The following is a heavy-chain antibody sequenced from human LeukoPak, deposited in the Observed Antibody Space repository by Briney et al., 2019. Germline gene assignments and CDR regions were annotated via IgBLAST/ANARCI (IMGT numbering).Heavy chain of an antibody. D-gene: IGHD1-26*01. V-gene: IGHV6-1*01. CDR1: GDSVSSNSAA. CDR3: ARDSVGATNEPDYWYFDL. Sequence: PSQTLSLTCAISGDSVSSNSAAWNWIRQSPSRGLEWLGRTYYRSKWYNDYAVSVKSRITINPDTSKNQFSLQLNSVTPEDTAVYYCARDSVGATNEPDYWYFDLWGRGTLVTVSS. J-gene: IGHJ2*01. CDR2: TYYRSKWYN.